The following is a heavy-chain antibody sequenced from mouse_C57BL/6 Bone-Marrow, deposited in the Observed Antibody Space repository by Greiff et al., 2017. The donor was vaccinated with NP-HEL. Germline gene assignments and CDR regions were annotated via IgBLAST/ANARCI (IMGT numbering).Heavy chain of an antibody. CDR1: GFTFSSYG. CDR2: ISSGGSYT. Sequence: EVKVIESGGDLVKPGGSLKLSCAASGFTFSSYGMSWVRQTPDKRLEWVATISSGGSYTSYPDSVKGRFTISRDNAKNTLYLQMSSLKSEDTAMYYCARPLWLRYAMDYWGQGTSVTVSS. D-gene: IGHD2-2*01. J-gene: IGHJ4*01. CDR3: ARPLWLRYAMDY. V-gene: IGHV5-6*01.